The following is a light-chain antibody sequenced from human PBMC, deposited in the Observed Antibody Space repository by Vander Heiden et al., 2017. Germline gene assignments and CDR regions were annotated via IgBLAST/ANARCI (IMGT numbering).Light chain of an antibody. V-gene: IGKV2-28*01. CDR1: QSLLHSNGYNY. Sequence: EIGMTQSPLSLPVTPGEPASISCRSSQSLLHSNGYNYLDWYLQRPGQSPQLLIYLGSNRASGVPDRFSGSGSGTDFTLKISRVEAEDVGVYFCMQALQTPPWTFGQGTKVEIK. CDR3: MQALQTPPWT. CDR2: LGS. J-gene: IGKJ1*01.